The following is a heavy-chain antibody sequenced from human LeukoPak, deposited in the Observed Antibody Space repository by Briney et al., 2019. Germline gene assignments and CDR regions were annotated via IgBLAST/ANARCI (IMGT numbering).Heavy chain of an antibody. Sequence: GGSLRLSCAASGFTFDDSVMSWVRQAPGKGLEWVAVISNDGNIQYYVDSVKGRFTISRDNSKNTVYLQMNSLRAEDTAVYYCARSMLRGVLPYWGQGTLVTVSS. D-gene: IGHD3-10*01. CDR1: GFTFDDSV. J-gene: IGHJ4*02. CDR2: ISNDGNIQ. V-gene: IGHV3-30*03. CDR3: ARSMLRGVLPY.